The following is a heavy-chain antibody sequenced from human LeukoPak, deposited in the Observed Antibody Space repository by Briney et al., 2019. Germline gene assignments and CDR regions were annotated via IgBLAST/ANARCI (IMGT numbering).Heavy chain of an antibody. CDR2: ISAYNGNT. CDR1: GYTFTSYG. CDR3: ARDGGPYCSGGSCYGSDY. V-gene: IGHV1-18*01. J-gene: IGHJ4*02. D-gene: IGHD2-15*01. Sequence: ASVKVSFKASGYTFTSYGISWVRQAPGQGLEWMGWISAYNGNTNYAQKLQGRVTMTTDTSTSTAYMELRSLRSDDTAVYYCARDGGPYCSGGSCYGSDYWGQGTLVTVSS.